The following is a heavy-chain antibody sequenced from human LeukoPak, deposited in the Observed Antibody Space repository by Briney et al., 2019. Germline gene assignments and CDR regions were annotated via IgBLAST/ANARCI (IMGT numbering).Heavy chain of an antibody. V-gene: IGHV1-8*01. CDR2: MNPNSGNT. CDR1: GYTFTSYD. D-gene: IGHD6-19*01. Sequence: ALVKVSCKASGYTFTSYDINWVRQATGQGLEWMGWMNPNSGNTGYAQKFQGRVTMTRNTSISTAYMELSSLRSEDTAVYYCARLAVAGYYYCYYYMDVWGKGTTVTVSS. J-gene: IGHJ6*03. CDR3: ARLAVAGYYYCYYYMDV.